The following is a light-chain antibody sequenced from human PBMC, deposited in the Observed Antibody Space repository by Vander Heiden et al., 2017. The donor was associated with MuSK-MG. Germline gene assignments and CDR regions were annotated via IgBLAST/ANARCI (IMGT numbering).Light chain of an antibody. V-gene: IGKV3-15*01. CDR3: HQDYKCPLT. CDR1: QSVTSS. CDR2: DAS. J-gene: IGKJ1*01. Sequence: EIVMTQSPSTLSVSPGESATLSCRASQSVTSSLAWYQQNPGQAPRLLIYDASTRATGIPAKFSGSGSGTEFTFIISSLQSDDFAVYCCHQDYKCPLTFGRGTKVXIK.